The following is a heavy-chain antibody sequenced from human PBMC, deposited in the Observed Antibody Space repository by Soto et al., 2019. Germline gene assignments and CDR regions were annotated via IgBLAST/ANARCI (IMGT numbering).Heavy chain of an antibody. CDR3: ARDYIVVVPVARPWFDP. V-gene: IGHV3-21*01. Sequence: VGSLRLSCAASGFTFSSYSMNWDRQAPGKGLEWVSSISSSSSYIYYADSVKGRFTISRDNAKNSLYLQMNSLRAEDTAVYYCARDYIVVVPVARPWFDPWGQGTLVTVSS. D-gene: IGHD2-2*01. CDR2: ISSSSSYI. CDR1: GFTFSSYS. J-gene: IGHJ5*02.